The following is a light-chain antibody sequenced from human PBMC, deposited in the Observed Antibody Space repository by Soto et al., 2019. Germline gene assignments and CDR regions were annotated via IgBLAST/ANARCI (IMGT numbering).Light chain of an antibody. CDR1: QSISSW. V-gene: IGKV1-5*01. CDR2: DAS. Sequence: DIQMTPSPSTLSASVGDRVTINCRASQSISSWLAWYQQKPGKAPRVLIYDASSLESGVPSRFSGSGSGTEFSLTISSLQPDDFATYYCQQYNHYWTFGQGTKVDIK. CDR3: QQYNHYWT. J-gene: IGKJ1*01.